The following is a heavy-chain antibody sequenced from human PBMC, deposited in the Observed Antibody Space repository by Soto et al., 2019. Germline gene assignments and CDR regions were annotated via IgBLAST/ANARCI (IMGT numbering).Heavy chain of an antibody. CDR1: GDSISGGGYY. CDR3: AKAPLYGWFDS. J-gene: IGHJ5*01. CDR2: ISDSGTT. Sequence: LSLTCTVSGDSISGGGYYWSWIRQHPGKGLEWIGFISDSGTTYYNPSLKSRVTISVDTSRYQFSLNLNSVTAADTAVYYCAKAPLYGWFDSWGQGTRVAVAS. V-gene: IGHV4-31*03. D-gene: IGHD2-2*02.